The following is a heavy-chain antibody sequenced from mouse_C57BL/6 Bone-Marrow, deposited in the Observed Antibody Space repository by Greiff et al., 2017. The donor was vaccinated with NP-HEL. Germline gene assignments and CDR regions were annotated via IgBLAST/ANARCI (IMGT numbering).Heavy chain of an antibody. D-gene: IGHD1-1*01. CDR3: ARVRYYYGSPYYYAMDY. CDR1: GFTFSSYA. CDR2: ISDGGSYT. J-gene: IGHJ4*01. Sequence: EVQLVESGGGLVKPGGSLKLSCAASGFTFSSYAMSWVRQTPEKRLEWVATISDGGSYTYYPDNVKGRFTLSRDNAKNNLYLQMSHLKSEDTAMYYCARVRYYYGSPYYYAMDYWGQGTSVTVSS. V-gene: IGHV5-4*01.